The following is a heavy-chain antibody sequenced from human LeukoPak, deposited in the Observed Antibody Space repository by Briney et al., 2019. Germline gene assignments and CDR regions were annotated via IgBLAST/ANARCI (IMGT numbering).Heavy chain of an antibody. D-gene: IGHD6-13*01. Sequence: ASVKVSCKASGYTFIAYSIHWVRQAPGQRLEWVGWINTDNGNTKYAQKFQGRVTITTDESTSTAYMELSSLRSEDTAVYYCARGPSSSSRKYYYYYYMDVWGKGTTVTVSS. CDR3: ARGPSSSSRKYYYYYYMDV. CDR2: INTDNGNT. J-gene: IGHJ6*03. CDR1: GYTFIAYS. V-gene: IGHV1-3*04.